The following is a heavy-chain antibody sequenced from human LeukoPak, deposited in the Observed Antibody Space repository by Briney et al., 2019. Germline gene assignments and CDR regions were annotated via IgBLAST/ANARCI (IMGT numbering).Heavy chain of an antibody. CDR2: ISYDGSNK. V-gene: IGHV3-30*03. CDR1: GFTFSSYG. Sequence: GGSLRLSCAASGFTFSSYGMHWVRQAPGKGLEWVAVISYDGSNKYYADSVKDRFTISRDNSENTLYLQMNSLRAEDTAVYYCVALDYDILTGLDYWGQGTLVTVSS. J-gene: IGHJ4*02. D-gene: IGHD3-9*01. CDR3: VALDYDILTGLDY.